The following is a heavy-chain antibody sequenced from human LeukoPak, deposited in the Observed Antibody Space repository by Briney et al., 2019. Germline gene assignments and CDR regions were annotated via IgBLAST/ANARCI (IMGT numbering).Heavy chain of an antibody. CDR2: ISGSGGST. V-gene: IGHV3-23*01. Sequence: PGGSLRLSCAASGFTFSSYAMSWVRQAPGKGLEWVSAISGSGGSTYYADSVKGRFTISRDNSKNTLYLQMNSLRAEDTAVYYCAKALWFGEHDTIYYYYMDVWGKGTTVTVSS. D-gene: IGHD3-10*01. CDR3: AKALWFGEHDTIYYYYMDV. J-gene: IGHJ6*03. CDR1: GFTFSSYA.